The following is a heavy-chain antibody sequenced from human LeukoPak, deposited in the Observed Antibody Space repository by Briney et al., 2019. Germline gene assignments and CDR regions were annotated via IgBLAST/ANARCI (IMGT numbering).Heavy chain of an antibody. CDR1: GGSISSSTYY. Sequence: PSETLSLTCTGSGGSISSSTYYWGWIRQPPGKGLEWIGSIYYSGTTYYNPSLKSRVTISVDMSKNQFSLKLSSVTAADTAVYYCARQDNYCFDYWGQGILVTVSS. D-gene: IGHD1-20*01. J-gene: IGHJ4*02. CDR2: IYYSGTT. CDR3: ARQDNYCFDY. V-gene: IGHV4-39*01.